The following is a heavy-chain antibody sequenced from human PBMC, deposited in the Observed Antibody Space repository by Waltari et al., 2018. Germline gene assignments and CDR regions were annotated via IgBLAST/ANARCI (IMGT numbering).Heavy chain of an antibody. CDR2: IYTSGST. V-gene: IGHV4-4*07. CDR1: GGSISSYY. CDR3: ARSPIFGVVPYYYYMDV. Sequence: QVQLQESGPGLVKPSETLSLTCTVSGGSISSYYWSWIRQPAGKGLEWIGRIYTSGSTTYNPSLKSRVTMSVDTSKNQFSLKLSSVTAADTAVYYCARSPIFGVVPYYYYMDVWGKGTTVTISS. D-gene: IGHD3-3*01. J-gene: IGHJ6*03.